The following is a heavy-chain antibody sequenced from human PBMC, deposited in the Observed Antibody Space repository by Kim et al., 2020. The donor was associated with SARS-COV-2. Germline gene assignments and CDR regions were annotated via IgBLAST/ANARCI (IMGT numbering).Heavy chain of an antibody. CDR3: ARFSGYTYNSFDS. D-gene: IGHD5-18*01. Sequence: SETLSLTCIVSGASISSSSYYWGWIRQPPGKGMEWIASIHYSGSTYYSPSLRSRVTMSVDTSKNQFSLKLSSVTAADTAVYCCARFSGYTYNSFDSWGQGTLVTVSS. CDR1: GASISSSSYY. J-gene: IGHJ4*02. V-gene: IGHV4-39*01. CDR2: IHYSGST.